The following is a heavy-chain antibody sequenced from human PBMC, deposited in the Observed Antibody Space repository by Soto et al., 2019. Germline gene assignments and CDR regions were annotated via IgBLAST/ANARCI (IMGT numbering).Heavy chain of an antibody. CDR3: ARHRDIVVVVAATGAFDI. V-gene: IGHV4-39*01. Sequence: SETLSLTCTVSGGSISSSSYYWGWIRQPPGKGLEWIGSIYYSGSTYYNPSLKSRVTISVDTSKNQFSLKLSSVTAADTAVYYCARHRDIVVVVAATGAFDIWGQGTMVTVSS. D-gene: IGHD2-15*01. CDR1: GGSISSSSYY. CDR2: IYYSGST. J-gene: IGHJ3*02.